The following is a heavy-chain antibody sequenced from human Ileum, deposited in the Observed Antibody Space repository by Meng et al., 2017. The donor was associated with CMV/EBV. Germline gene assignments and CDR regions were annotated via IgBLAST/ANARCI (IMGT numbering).Heavy chain of an antibody. V-gene: IGHV1-46*01. CDR3: ARGHDFWSGYYTYYYGMDV. J-gene: IGHJ6*02. D-gene: IGHD3-3*01. CDR1: GYTFTSYY. Sequence: ASVKVSCKASGYTFTSYYMHWVRQAPGQGLEWMGIINPSGGSTSYAQKFQGRVTMTRDTSTSTVYMELSSLRSDDTAVYYCARGHDFWSGYYTYYYGMDVWGQGTTVTVSS. CDR2: INPSGGST.